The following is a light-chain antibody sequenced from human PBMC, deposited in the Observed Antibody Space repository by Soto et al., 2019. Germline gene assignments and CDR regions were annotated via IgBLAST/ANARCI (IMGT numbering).Light chain of an antibody. CDR1: NSDVGSYNL. V-gene: IGLV2-23*02. J-gene: IGLJ1*01. Sequence: QSALTQPASVSGSPRQSITISCIGTNSDVGSYNLVSWFQQHPGKAPKLVIYEVTKRPSGVSDRFSGSKSGNTASLTISGLQAEDEADYYCFSYAGDSVYVFGTGTKVTVL. CDR3: FSYAGDSVYV. CDR2: EVT.